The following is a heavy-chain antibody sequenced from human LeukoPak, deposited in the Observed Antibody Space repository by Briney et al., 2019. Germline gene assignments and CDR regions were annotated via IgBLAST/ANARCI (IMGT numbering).Heavy chain of an antibody. D-gene: IGHD3-22*01. Sequence: GGSLRLSCAASGFTFSSYWMSWVRQAPGKGLEWVANIGQDGSEKYYVDSVKGRFTISRDNAKNSLYLQMNSLRAEDTAVYYCARDYYDSSGYSYDAFDIWGQGRMVTVSS. CDR3: ARDYYDSSGYSYDAFDI. V-gene: IGHV3-7*03. CDR2: IGQDGSEK. J-gene: IGHJ3*02. CDR1: GFTFSSYW.